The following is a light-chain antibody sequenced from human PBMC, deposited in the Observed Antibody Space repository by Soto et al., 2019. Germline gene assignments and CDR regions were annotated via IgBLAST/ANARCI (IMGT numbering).Light chain of an antibody. CDR3: HQRQSWPRT. CDR1: QGVSSH. Sequence: IFLAQLPAPPSLSPGERATLSCRSSQGVSSHLAWYQQKPGQAPRLLIYQTSRRAAGIPARFSASGSGTDFTLTISDVQPEDFALYYCHQRQSWPRTFGQGTKVDTK. V-gene: IGKV3-11*01. CDR2: QTS. J-gene: IGKJ1*01.